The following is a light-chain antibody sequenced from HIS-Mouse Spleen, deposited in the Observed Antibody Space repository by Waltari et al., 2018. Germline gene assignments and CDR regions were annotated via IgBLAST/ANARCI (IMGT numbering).Light chain of an antibody. Sequence: DIVMTQCPDSLAVSLGERATINCKSSQSVLYSSNNKNYLAWYQQKPGQRPKLLIYWAYSRESVVPERSSGSGAGTDFSRTIRSLKAEDVAVYYCQQYYSTPFTFGPGTKVDIK. CDR3: QQYYSTPFT. CDR2: WAY. V-gene: IGKV4-1*01. J-gene: IGKJ3*01. CDR1: QSVLYSSNNKNY.